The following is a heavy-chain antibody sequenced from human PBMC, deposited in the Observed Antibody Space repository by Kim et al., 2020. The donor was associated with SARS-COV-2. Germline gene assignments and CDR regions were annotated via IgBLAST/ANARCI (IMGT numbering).Heavy chain of an antibody. Sequence: GGSLRLSCAASRFTFSSYGLHWVRQAPGKGLEWVAVIWYDGSNKYYADSVKGRFTISRDNSKNTLYLQMNNLRAEDTAVYYCAKERRKYCSGGSCNLEYWGQGTLVTVSS. CDR3: AKERRKYCSGGSCNLEY. J-gene: IGHJ4*02. CDR1: RFTFSSYG. V-gene: IGHV3-33*06. CDR2: IWYDGSNK. D-gene: IGHD2-15*01.